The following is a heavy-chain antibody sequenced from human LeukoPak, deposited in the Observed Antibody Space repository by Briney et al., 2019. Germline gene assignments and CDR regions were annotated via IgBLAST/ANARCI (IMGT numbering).Heavy chain of an antibody. CDR3: AKDLFRGYSYGSGEYFDY. Sequence: GGSLRLSCAASGFTFSSYGMHWVRQAPGKGLEWVAFIRYDGSNKYYADSVKGRFTISRDNSENTLYLQMNSLRAEDTAVYYCAKDLFRGYSYGSGEYFDYWGQGTLVTVSS. CDR1: GFTFSSYG. CDR2: IRYDGSNK. V-gene: IGHV3-30*02. J-gene: IGHJ4*02. D-gene: IGHD5-18*01.